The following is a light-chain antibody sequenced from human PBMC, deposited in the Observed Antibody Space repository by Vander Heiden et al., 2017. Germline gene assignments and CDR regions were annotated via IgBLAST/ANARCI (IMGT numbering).Light chain of an antibody. CDR2: GAS. CDR1: QSVSDF. J-gene: IGKJ2*01. V-gene: IGKV1-39*01. CDR3: QQSDSMPYT. Sequence: DIQMTQTPSSLSASVGDTVTITCRASQSVSDFLHWYQQKPGKPPKLLIYGASTLQTGVPSRFSGSRSGAHFTLTIRSLQPEDFATYSCQQSDSMPYTFGQGTHLXIK.